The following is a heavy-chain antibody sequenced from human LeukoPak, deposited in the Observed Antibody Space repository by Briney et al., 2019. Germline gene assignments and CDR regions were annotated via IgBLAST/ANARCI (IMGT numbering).Heavy chain of an antibody. D-gene: IGHD1-26*01. CDR1: GYTFTTYA. J-gene: IGHJ4*02. Sequence: ASVKVSCKASGYTFTTYAMNWVRQAPGQGLEWMGRINTNTGNPTYAQGFTGRFVFSLDTSVSTAYLQIDSLESEDTAVYYCARASTPKVGATIYFFDYWGQGTLVTVSS. V-gene: IGHV7-4-1*01. CDR2: INTNTGNP. CDR3: ARASTPKVGATIYFFDY.